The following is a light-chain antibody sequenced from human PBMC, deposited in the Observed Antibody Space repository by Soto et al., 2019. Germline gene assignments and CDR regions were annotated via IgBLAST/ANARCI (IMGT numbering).Light chain of an antibody. Sequence: QSALTQPPSASGSLGQSVTISCTGSSSDVGTYNYVSWYQQYPGKAPKLMIYEVTKRPSGVPDRFSGSKSGNTASLTVSGLQADDEAGYYCSSYAGSNNFVVFGGGTKLTVL. CDR1: SSDVGTYNY. J-gene: IGLJ2*01. V-gene: IGLV2-8*01. CDR3: SSYAGSNNFVV. CDR2: EVT.